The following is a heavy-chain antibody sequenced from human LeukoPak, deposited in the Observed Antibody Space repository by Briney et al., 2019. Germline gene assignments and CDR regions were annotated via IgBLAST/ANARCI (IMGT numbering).Heavy chain of an antibody. D-gene: IGHD3-3*01. CDR3: ARNYDFWSGYYAFDI. CDR2: IWYDGSNK. V-gene: IGHV3-33*01. Sequence: GSLRLSCAASGFTFSSYGIHWVRQAPGKGLEWVAGIWYDGSNKYYADSVRGRFTISRDNSKNTLYLQMDSLRAEDTAVYYCARNYDFWSGYYAFDIWGQGTMVTVSS. J-gene: IGHJ3*02. CDR1: GFTFSSYG.